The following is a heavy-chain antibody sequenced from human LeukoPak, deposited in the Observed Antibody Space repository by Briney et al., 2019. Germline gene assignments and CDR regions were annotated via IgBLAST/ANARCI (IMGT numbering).Heavy chain of an antibody. D-gene: IGHD3-3*02. V-gene: IGHV4-38-2*01. CDR3: ARVSILYYYYGMDV. CDR1: GFTFSSYA. J-gene: IGHJ6*02. CDR2: IYYSGST. Sequence: PGGSLRLSCAASGFTFSSYAMSWVRQAPGKGLEWIGSIYYSGSTYYNPSLKSRVTISVDTSKNQFSLKLSSVTAADTAVYYCARVSILYYYYGMDVWGQGTTVTVSS.